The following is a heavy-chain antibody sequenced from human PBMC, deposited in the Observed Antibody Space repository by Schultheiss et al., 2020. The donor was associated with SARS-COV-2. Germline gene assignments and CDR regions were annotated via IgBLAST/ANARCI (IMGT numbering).Heavy chain of an antibody. CDR2: ISDSGSTI. V-gene: IGHV3-11*01. Sequence: GGSLRLSCAASGFTFSDYYMNWIRQAPGKGLEWVSYISDSGSTIYYADSVKGRFTISRDNAKNSLYLQMNSLRAEDTAVFYCARIARPYGDYFDYWGQGTLVTVSS. CDR1: GFTFSDYY. J-gene: IGHJ4*02. CDR3: ARIARPYGDYFDY. D-gene: IGHD4-17*01.